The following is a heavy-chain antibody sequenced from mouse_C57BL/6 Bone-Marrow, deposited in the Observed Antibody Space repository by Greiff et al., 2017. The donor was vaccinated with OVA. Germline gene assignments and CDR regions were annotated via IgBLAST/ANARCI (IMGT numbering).Heavy chain of an antibody. J-gene: IGHJ1*03. V-gene: IGHV5-16*01. CDR3: ARDRYYGSSWYFDV. D-gene: IGHD1-1*01. CDR2: INSDGSST. CDR1: GFTFSDYY. Sequence: EVQLVESEGGLVQPGSSMKLSCTASGFTFSDYYMAWVRQVPEKGLEWVANINSDGSSTYYLDSLKSRFIISRDNAKNILYLQMSSLKSEDTATYYCARDRYYGSSWYFDVWGTGTTVTVSS.